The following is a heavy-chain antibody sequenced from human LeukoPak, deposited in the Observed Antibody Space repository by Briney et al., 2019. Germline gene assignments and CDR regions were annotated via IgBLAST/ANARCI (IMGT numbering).Heavy chain of an antibody. D-gene: IGHD2-2*01. CDR3: AKDQKRCSSTSCYSYYYYGMDV. CDR1: GFTFSSYA. CDR2: VTGSGGTI. J-gene: IGHJ6*02. V-gene: IGHV3-23*01. Sequence: GGSLRLSCAASGFTFSSYAMGWVRQAPGKGLEWVSAVTGSGGTIYYADSVKGRFTISRDNAKNSLYLQMNSLRAEDTAVYYCAKDQKRCSSTSCYSYYYYGMDVWGQGTTVTVSS.